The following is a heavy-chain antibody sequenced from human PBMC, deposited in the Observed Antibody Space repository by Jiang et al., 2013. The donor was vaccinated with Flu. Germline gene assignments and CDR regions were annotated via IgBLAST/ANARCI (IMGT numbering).Heavy chain of an antibody. CDR2: IFYSGSS. V-gene: IGHV4-59*02. CDR3: ARLISSWATLPFDY. CDR1: GASVSQYY. Sequence: SGSGLVKPSGTLSLTCAVSGASVSQYYWSWIRQPPGKGLEWIGYIFYSGSSDYSPSLRSRVTMSVDTSKNEVSLRLTSVTAADTAVYYCARLISSWATLPFDYWGQGALVTVSS. D-gene: IGHD6-13*01. J-gene: IGHJ4*02.